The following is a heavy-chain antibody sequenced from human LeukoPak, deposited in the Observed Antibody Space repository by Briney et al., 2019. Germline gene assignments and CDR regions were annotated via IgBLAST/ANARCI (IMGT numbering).Heavy chain of an antibody. CDR1: GGTCSSYA. CDR2: SIPIFGTA. V-gene: IGHV1-69*01. CDR3: SRDEGAYCGGDCDSGDY. D-gene: IGHD2-21*01. J-gene: IGHJ4*02. Sequence: SVNVSLKCSGGTCSSYAINWVRQPPAQGLEWVGVSIPIFGTANNAHKSQGRVTIIADESTRTAYIELSSLRSDDATGYYCSRDEGAYCGGDCDSGDYWGQGTLVTVSS.